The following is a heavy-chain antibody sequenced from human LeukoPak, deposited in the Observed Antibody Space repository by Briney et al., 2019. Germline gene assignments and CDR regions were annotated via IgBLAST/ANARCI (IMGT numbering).Heavy chain of an antibody. J-gene: IGHJ4*02. CDR2: IYYSGST. V-gene: IGHV4-59*01. Sequence: ASETLSLTCTVSGGSISSYYWSWIRQPPGKGLEWIGYIYYSGSTNYNPSLKSRVTISVDTSKNQFSLKLSSVTAADTAVYYCARGGGSGWSFDYWGQGTLVTVSS. CDR3: ARGGGSGWSFDY. D-gene: IGHD6-19*01. CDR1: GGSISSYY.